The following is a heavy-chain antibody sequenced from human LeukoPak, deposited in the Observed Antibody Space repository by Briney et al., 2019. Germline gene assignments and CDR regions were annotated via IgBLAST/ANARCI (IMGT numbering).Heavy chain of an antibody. V-gene: IGHV3-11*01. J-gene: IGHJ4*02. CDR3: ARTRKNYYDSSGLFDY. CDR2: ISSSGSTK. Sequence: GGSLRLSCAASGFTFSDYYMSWIRQAPGKGLEWVSYISSSGSTKYSADSVKGRFTIFRDNAKNSLFLQMKSLRAEDTAVYYCARTRKNYYDSSGLFDYWGQGTLVTVSS. CDR1: GFTFSDYY. D-gene: IGHD3-22*01.